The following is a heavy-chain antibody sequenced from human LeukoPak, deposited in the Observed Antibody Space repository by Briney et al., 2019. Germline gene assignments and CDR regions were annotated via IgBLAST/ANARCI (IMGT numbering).Heavy chain of an antibody. V-gene: IGHV4-59*08. Sequence: SETLSLTCTVSGGSISSYYWSWIRQPPGKGLEWIGYIYYSGSTNYNPSLKSRVTISVDTSKNQFSLKLSSVTAADTPVYYCARTAEYSTIYFDLWGRGTLVTVSS. CDR3: ARTAEYSTIYFDL. D-gene: IGHD6-6*01. CDR2: IYYSGST. J-gene: IGHJ2*01. CDR1: GGSISSYY.